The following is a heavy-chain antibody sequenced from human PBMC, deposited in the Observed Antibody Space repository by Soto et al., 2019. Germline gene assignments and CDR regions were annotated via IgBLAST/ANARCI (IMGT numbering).Heavy chain of an antibody. CDR3: ASHDPGARFDP. D-gene: IGHD1-1*01. CDR2: INPNNGAT. J-gene: IGHJ5*02. V-gene: IGHV1-2*02. CDR1: RYTFTAYF. Sequence: QVQLVQSGAEVKKPGASVKVSCKAPRYTFTAYFMHWVRQAPGQGLEWMGWINPNNGATHYGLSFQGRVTMTRDTSISTTYMELSSLRSDDTAVYYCASHDPGARFDPWGQGTLVIVSS.